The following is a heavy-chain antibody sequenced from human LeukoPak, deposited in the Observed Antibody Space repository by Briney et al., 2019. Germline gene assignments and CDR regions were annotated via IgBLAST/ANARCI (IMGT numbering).Heavy chain of an antibody. CDR3: AKDVALTGYYYDKEDAFDI. D-gene: IGHD3-22*01. CDR1: GFTFSSYA. Sequence: GGSLRLSCAASGFTFSSYAMSWVRQAPGKGPEWVSAISGSGGSTYYADSVKGRFTISRDNSKNTLYLQMNSLRAEDTAVYYCAKDVALTGYYYDKEDAFDIWGQGTMVTVSS. CDR2: ISGSGGST. V-gene: IGHV3-23*01. J-gene: IGHJ3*02.